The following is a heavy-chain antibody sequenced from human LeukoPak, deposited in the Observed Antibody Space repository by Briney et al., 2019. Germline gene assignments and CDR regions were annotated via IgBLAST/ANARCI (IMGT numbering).Heavy chain of an antibody. CDR1: GFTFSSYA. D-gene: IGHD3-3*01. CDR2: ISYDGSNK. V-gene: IGHV3-30-3*01. CDR3: ASSIPDFWSGYWGNYYYYGMDV. J-gene: IGHJ6*02. Sequence: GGSLRLSCAASGFTFSSYAMHWVRQAPGKGLEWVAVISYDGSNKYYADSVKGRFTISRDNAKNTLYLQMNSLRAEDTAVYYCASSIPDFWSGYWGNYYYYGMDVWGQGTTVTVSS.